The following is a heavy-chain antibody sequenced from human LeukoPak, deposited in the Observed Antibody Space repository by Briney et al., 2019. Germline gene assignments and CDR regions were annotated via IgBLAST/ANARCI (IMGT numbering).Heavy chain of an antibody. V-gene: IGHV1-2*02. J-gene: IGHJ4*02. CDR2: INPDNGGT. D-gene: IGHD5-12*01. Sequence: ASVKVSCKASGYTFTGYYMHWVRQAPGQGLEWMGWINPDNGGTNYAQKFQGRVTMTRDMSISTAYMELSRLRSDDTAVYYCARDPSNSGYDYLYYFDYWGQGTLVTVS. CDR1: GYTFTGYY. CDR3: ARDPSNSGYDYLYYFDY.